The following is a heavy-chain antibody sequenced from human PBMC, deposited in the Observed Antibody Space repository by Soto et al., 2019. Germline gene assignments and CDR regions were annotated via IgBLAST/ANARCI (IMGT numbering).Heavy chain of an antibody. D-gene: IGHD2-21*01. CDR3: ARSQTGSISFDI. CDR2: IYYSGST. V-gene: IGHV4-61*01. CDR1: GGSVSSGSYY. J-gene: IGHJ3*02. Sequence: QVQLPESGPGLVKPSETLSLTCTVSGGSVSSGSYYWSWIRQPPGKGLEWIGYIYYSGSTNYNPSLKSRVTISVDTSKNQCSLKLSSVTAADTAVYYCARSQTGSISFDIWGQGTMVTVSS.